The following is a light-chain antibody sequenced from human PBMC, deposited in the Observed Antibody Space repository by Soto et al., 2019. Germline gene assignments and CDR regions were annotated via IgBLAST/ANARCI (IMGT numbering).Light chain of an antibody. V-gene: IGKV3-20*01. CDR1: QSVSSTY. CDR3: QQYGSSPPMYN. Sequence: EIVLTQSPGTLSLSPGERATLSCRASQSVSSTYLAWYQQQPGQAPRLLIYGASSRATGIPDRFSGSGSETDFTLTISRLEPEDFAVYYCQQYGSSPPMYNCGQGTKLEIK. CDR2: GAS. J-gene: IGKJ2*01.